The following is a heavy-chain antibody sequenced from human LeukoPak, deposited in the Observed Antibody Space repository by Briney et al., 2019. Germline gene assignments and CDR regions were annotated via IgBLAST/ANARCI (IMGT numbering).Heavy chain of an antibody. J-gene: IGHJ4*02. D-gene: IGHD2-21*02. V-gene: IGHV3-74*01. CDR1: GFPFDMYW. CDR3: ARGDPLPAAPIDY. CDR2: IKPDGNIT. Sequence: GGSLRLSCAASGFPFDMYWMHWVRQAPGQGLMWVARIKPDGNITTYADSAKGRFTISRNNDLDTVYLQMNSLSVDDTAVYFCARGDPLPAAPIDYWGQGTLVTVSS.